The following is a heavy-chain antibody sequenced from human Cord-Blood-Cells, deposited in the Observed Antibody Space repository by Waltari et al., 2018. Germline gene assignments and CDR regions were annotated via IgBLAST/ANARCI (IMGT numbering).Heavy chain of an antibody. CDR2: ISYDGSNK. D-gene: IGHD7-27*01. J-gene: IGHJ4*02. CDR1: GFTFSSYA. Sequence: QVQLVESGGGVVQPGRSLRLSCAASGFTFSSYAMHWVRQAPGKGLEWVAVISYDGSNKYCADSVKGGFTISRDKSKNTLYLQMNSLRAEDTAVYYCARDPGDLKSFDYWGQGTLVTVSS. CDR3: ARDPGDLKSFDY. V-gene: IGHV3-30-3*01.